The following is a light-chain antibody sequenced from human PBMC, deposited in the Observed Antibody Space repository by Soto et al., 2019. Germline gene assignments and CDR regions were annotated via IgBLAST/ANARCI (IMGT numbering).Light chain of an antibody. CDR3: QQYRRNTWS. J-gene: IGKJ1*01. CDR1: QTIDIY. Sequence: DIQMTQSPSSLSANIGDRVTINCRTSQTIDIYLNWYQQKPGKAPKLLIYGASNLESGVPSRFSGRGSATEFTLTPTTIQNEDFATYFCQQYRRNTWSLGPGTKVDIK. V-gene: IGKV1-39*01. CDR2: GAS.